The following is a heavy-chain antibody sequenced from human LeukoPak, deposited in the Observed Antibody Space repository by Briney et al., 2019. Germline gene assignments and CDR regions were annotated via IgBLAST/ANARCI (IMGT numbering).Heavy chain of an antibody. J-gene: IGHJ4*02. D-gene: IGHD4-17*01. CDR2: ITGSGTDI. V-gene: IGHV3-48*01. Sequence: GGSLRLSCAASGFTFSSYSMNWVRPAPGKGPEWISWITGSGTDIIYADSVKGRFTISRDNAKNSLYLQMNSLRAEDTAVYYCAGDQDYGFTYWGQGTLVTVSS. CDR1: GFTFSSYS. CDR3: AGDQDYGFTY.